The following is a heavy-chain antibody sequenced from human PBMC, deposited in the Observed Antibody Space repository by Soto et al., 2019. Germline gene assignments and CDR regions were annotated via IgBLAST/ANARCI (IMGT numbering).Heavy chain of an antibody. Sequence: QVQLQESGPGLVKPSQTLSLTCTVSGGSISSGGYYWSWIRQHPGKGLEWIGYIYYSGSTYYNPSLKSRVTISVDTSKNQFSLKLSSVTAADTAVYYCARDTAVAGFWHYGFDYWGQGTLVTVSS. CDR3: ARDTAVAGFWHYGFDY. J-gene: IGHJ4*02. D-gene: IGHD6-19*01. CDR1: GGSISSGGYY. CDR2: IYYSGST. V-gene: IGHV4-31*03.